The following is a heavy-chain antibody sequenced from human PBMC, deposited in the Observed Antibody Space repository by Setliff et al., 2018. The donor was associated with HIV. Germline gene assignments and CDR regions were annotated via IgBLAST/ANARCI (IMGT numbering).Heavy chain of an antibody. CDR3: ARGMDYYDTSGYYQYYFDY. J-gene: IGHJ4*02. Sequence: GASVKVSCKASGYTFTSYGISWVRQAPGQGLEWMGWISAYSGNTNYAQELQGRVTMTTDTSTSTVYMELRSLRSDDTAVYYCARGMDYYDTSGYYQYYFDYWGQGTLVTVSS. V-gene: IGHV1-18*01. D-gene: IGHD3-22*01. CDR1: GYTFTSYG. CDR2: ISAYSGNT.